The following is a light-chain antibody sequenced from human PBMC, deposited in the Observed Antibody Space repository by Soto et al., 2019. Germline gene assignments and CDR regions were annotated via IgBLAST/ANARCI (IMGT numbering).Light chain of an antibody. CDR3: SSFAGSNNFVI. CDR1: SSDVGGYNY. Sequence: QSVLTQPPSASGSPGQSVTISCTGTSSDVGGYNYVSWYQQHPGKAPKLMIYEVSNRPSGVPDRFSGSKSANTASLTVSGLRAEDEADYYCSSFAGSNNFVIFGGGTQLTVL. CDR2: EVS. V-gene: IGLV2-8*01. J-gene: IGLJ2*01.